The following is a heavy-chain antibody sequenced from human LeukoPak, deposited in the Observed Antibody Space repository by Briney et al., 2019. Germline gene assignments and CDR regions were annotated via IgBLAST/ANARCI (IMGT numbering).Heavy chain of an antibody. V-gene: IGHV3-15*01. CDR3: TTVGILTSGYYYGIDG. J-gene: IGHJ6*04. CDR1: GFTFSNAW. D-gene: IGHD2-2*01. CDR2: IKSKTDGGTT. Sequence: GGSLRLSCGASGFTFSNAWMSWVRQAPGQGLEWVGRIKSKTDGGTTDYAAPVKGRFTISRDDSKNTLYLQMNSLKTEDTAVYYGTTVGILTSGYYYGIDGWGKGATVTVSS.